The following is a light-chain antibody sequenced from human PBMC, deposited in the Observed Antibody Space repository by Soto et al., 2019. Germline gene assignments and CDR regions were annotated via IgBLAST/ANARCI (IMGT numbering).Light chain of an antibody. CDR2: DAS. Sequence: DIQMTQSPSTLSASVGDRVTITCRASQSMSSWLAWYQQKPGKAPKLLIYDASCLESGVPSRFSGSGSGTEFTLTISSLQPDDFATYYCQQYNSYPLTFGGGTKVEIK. CDR3: QQYNSYPLT. CDR1: QSMSSW. J-gene: IGKJ4*01. V-gene: IGKV1-5*01.